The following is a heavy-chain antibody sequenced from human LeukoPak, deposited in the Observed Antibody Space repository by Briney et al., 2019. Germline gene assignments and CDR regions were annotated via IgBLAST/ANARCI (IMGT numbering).Heavy chain of an antibody. V-gene: IGHV3-21*01. CDR3: ARDGYYYDSSGYYIDAFDI. CDR1: GFTVRSNY. Sequence: GGSLRLSCAASGFTVRSNYMSWVRQAPGKGLEWVSSISSSSSYIYYADSVKGRFTISRDNAKNSLYLQMNSLRAEDTAVYYCARDGYYYDSSGYYIDAFDIWGQGTMVTVSS. J-gene: IGHJ3*02. CDR2: ISSSSSYI. D-gene: IGHD3-22*01.